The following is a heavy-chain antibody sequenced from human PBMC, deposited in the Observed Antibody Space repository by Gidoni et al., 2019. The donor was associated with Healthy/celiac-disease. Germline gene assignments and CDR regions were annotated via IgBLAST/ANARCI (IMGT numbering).Heavy chain of an antibody. J-gene: IGHJ5*02. D-gene: IGHD1-26*01. CDR2: IYSGGST. CDR1: GFTVSSNY. CDR3: ATVGASPSGTGWFDP. V-gene: IGHV3-66*01. Sequence: EVQLVESGGGLVQPGGSLRLSCAASGFTVSSNYMSWVRQAPGKGLEWVSVIYSGGSTYYADSVKGRFTISRDNSKNTLYLQMNSLRAEDTAVYYCATVGASPSGTGWFDPWGQGTLVTVSS.